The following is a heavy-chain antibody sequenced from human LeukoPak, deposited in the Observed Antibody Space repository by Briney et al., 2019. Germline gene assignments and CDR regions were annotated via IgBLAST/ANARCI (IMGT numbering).Heavy chain of an antibody. Sequence: ASVKVSCKTSGYTFTGYYMHWVRQAPGQGPEWMGWINPNNGCTKYAHKFHDRVTMTRDTSITTDYMELYRLTSDDTAVYYCARTVGTVNNWFDTWGQGTLVTVSS. CDR1: GYTFTGYY. CDR2: INPNNGCT. D-gene: IGHD4-23*01. CDR3: ARTVGTVNNWFDT. V-gene: IGHV1-2*07. J-gene: IGHJ5*02.